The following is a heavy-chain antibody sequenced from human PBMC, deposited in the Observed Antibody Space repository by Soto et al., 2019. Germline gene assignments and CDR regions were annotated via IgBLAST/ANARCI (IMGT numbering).Heavy chain of an antibody. V-gene: IGHV1-3*01. CDR2: INAGNGNT. CDR3: ARGPRYSYPSSPFDY. Sequence: ETSVKVSCKASGYTFTSYAMHWVRQAPGQRLEWMGWINAGNGNTKYSQKFQGRVTITRDTSASTAYMELSSLRSEDTAVYYCARGPRYSYPSSPFDYWGQGTLVTV. CDR1: GYTFTSYA. D-gene: IGHD5-18*01. J-gene: IGHJ4*02.